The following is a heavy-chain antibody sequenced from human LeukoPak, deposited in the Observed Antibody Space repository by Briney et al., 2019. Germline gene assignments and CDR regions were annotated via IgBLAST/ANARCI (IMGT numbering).Heavy chain of an antibody. CDR2: ISAYNGNT. V-gene: IGHV1-18*01. Sequence: ASVKVSCKASGYTFTSYGISWVRQAPGQGLEWMGWISAYNGNTNYAQKLQGRVTMTTDTSTSTAYMELRNLRSDDTAVYYCARDLPLLDSSGWYADYWGQGTLVTVSS. CDR3: ARDLPLLDSSGWYADY. D-gene: IGHD6-19*01. CDR1: GYTFTSYG. J-gene: IGHJ4*02.